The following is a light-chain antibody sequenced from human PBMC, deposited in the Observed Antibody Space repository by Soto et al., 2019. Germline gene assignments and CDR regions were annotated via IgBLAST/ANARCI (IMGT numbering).Light chain of an antibody. CDR1: SSDVGGYNY. J-gene: IGLJ3*02. V-gene: IGLV2-14*01. CDR3: SSYTTTNSWV. Sequence: QSALTQPASVSGSPGQSITISRTGTSSDVGGYNYVSWYQQHPGKAPKLMIYDVTNRPSGVSNRFSGSKSGNTASLTISGLQAEDEADYICSSYTTTNSWVFGGGTKLTVL. CDR2: DVT.